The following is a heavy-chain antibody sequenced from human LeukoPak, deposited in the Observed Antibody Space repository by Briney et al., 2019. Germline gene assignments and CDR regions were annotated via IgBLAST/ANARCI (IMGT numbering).Heavy chain of an antibody. CDR1: GYTFTSYY. D-gene: IGHD3-22*01. CDR3: ARARPNYYDSSGYYYEDAFDI. Sequence: ASVKVSCKASGYTFTSYYMHWVRQAPGQGLEWMGIINPSGGSTSYAQKFQGRVTMTRDMSTSTVYMELSSLRSEDTAVYYCARARPNYYDSSGYYYEDAFDIWGQGTMVTVSS. J-gene: IGHJ3*02. V-gene: IGHV1-46*01. CDR2: INPSGGST.